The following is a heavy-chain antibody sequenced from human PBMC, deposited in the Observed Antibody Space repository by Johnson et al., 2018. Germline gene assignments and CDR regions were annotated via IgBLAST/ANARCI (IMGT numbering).Heavy chain of an antibody. CDR2: INHSGST. Sequence: QVQLQQWGAGLLKPSETXSLTCAVYGGSFSGYYWRWIRQPPGTGLEWIGEINHSGSTNYNPSLKSRVTITVDTSKNQLSLKLSSVTAADPAVYYCAGSPLGATPWRYFQHWGQGTLVTVSS. J-gene: IGHJ1*01. V-gene: IGHV4-34*01. D-gene: IGHD1-26*01. CDR3: AGSPLGATPWRYFQH. CDR1: GGSFSGYY.